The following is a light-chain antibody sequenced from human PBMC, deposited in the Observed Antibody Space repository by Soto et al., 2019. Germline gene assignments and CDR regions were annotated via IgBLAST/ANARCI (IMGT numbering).Light chain of an antibody. CDR3: HQYGSSRT. CDR2: GAS. Sequence: ELVLTQSPGPLSLSPGERAPLSCRASQSVSRRYLAWYQQKPGQAHRLLIYGASSRATGIPDRFSGSGSGTDVTLTISTLEPEDFADYYCHQYGSSRTFGQGTKVEIK. J-gene: IGKJ1*01. V-gene: IGKV3-20*01. CDR1: QSVSRRY.